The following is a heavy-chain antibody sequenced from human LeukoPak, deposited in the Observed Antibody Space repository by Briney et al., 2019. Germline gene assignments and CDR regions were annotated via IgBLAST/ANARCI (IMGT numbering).Heavy chain of an antibody. D-gene: IGHD1-26*01. CDR1: GFTFSSYA. V-gene: IGHV3-23*01. Sequence: GGSLRLSCAASGFTFSSYAMSWVRQAPGKGLEWVSAVSGSGGSTYYAGSVKGRFTISRDNSKNTLYLQMNSLRAEDTAVYYCARSGSPTEGDAFDIWGQGTMVTVSS. CDR3: ARSGSPTEGDAFDI. CDR2: VSGSGGST. J-gene: IGHJ3*02.